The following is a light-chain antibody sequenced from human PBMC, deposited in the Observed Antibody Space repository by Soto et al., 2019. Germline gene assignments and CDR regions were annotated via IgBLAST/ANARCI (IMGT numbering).Light chain of an antibody. CDR2: GAS. CDR3: QQYGSSPYA. J-gene: IGKJ2*01. CDR1: QSVRNAY. Sequence: EILLTQSPGTLSLSPGERATLFCRASQSVRNAYLAWYQQKPGQAPRLLIYGASGRATGIPDRFSGSGSGTDFTFTISRLEPEDFAVYYCQQYGSSPYAFGQGTKLEI. V-gene: IGKV3-20*01.